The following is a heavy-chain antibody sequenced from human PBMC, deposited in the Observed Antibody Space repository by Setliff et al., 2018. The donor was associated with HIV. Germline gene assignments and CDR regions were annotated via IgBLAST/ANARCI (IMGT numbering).Heavy chain of an antibody. CDR3: ARDQLRIPERWDFDF. J-gene: IGHJ4*02. D-gene: IGHD1-26*01. CDR2: ISATGTTV. Sequence: PGGSLRLSCVGSGFVFSDHSLHWVRQAPGEGLEWLSYISATGTTVSYADSVRGRFIISRDSVRSVLYLQMKSLRVEDTALYYCARDQLRIPERWDFDFWGQGTLVTVSS. CDR1: GFVFSDHS. V-gene: IGHV3-48*01.